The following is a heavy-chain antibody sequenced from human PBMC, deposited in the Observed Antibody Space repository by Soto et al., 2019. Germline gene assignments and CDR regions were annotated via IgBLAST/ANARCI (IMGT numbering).Heavy chain of an antibody. CDR2: TSYDGNNK. D-gene: IGHD2-15*01. J-gene: IGHJ4*02. Sequence: QVQLVDSGGDVVQPGGSLRLSCTGSGSTFGNYGMHWVRQAPGKGLEWVASTSYDGNNKYYADSLKGRFTISRDNSKKMVYLQVTSLGPEDTAVYYCAKGGGSARDFDYWGQGALVTVSS. CDR1: GSTFGNYG. V-gene: IGHV3-30*18. CDR3: AKGGGSARDFDY.